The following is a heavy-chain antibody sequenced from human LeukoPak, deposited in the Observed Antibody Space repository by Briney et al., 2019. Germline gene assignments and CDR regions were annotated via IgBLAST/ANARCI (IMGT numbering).Heavy chain of an antibody. Sequence: SETLSLTCTVSDGSISDYSWSWIRQPPGKGLEWIGYIYYSGSTNYNPSLKSRVTISLDTSKNQFSLKLSSVTAADTAVYYCARDRGWYWGQGTLVTVSS. CDR2: IYYSGST. CDR3: ARDRGWY. V-gene: IGHV4-59*01. D-gene: IGHD2-15*01. J-gene: IGHJ4*02. CDR1: DGSISDYS.